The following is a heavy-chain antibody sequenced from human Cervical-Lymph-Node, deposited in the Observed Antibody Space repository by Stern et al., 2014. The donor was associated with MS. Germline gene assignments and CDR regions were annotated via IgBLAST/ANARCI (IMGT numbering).Heavy chain of an antibody. V-gene: IGHV4-39*01. CDR2: VYHSGPT. J-gene: IGHJ4*02. Sequence: QVQLQESGPGLVKPSETLSLTCAVSGDSISSYTHYWAWIRQPPGKGLEWIGSVYHSGPTVYTPSLKSPVPIPVDTSKNHFSLGLSSGTAADTAVYYCAKHACTGAACPFDLWGQGTLVTVSS. CDR1: GDSISSYTHY. CDR3: AKHACTGAACPFDL. D-gene: IGHD2-8*02.